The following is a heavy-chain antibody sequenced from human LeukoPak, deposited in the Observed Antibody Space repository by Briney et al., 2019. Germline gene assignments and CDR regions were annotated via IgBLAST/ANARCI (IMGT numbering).Heavy chain of an antibody. V-gene: IGHV4-39*01. D-gene: IGHD1-26*01. Sequence: SETLSLTCAVYGGSFSSYYWGWIRQPPGKGLEWIGSIYYSGSTYYNPSLKSRVTISVDTSKNQFSLKLSSVTAADTAVYYCARLMMGGSGIVGARRYYFDYWGQGTLVTVSS. CDR1: GGSFSSYY. CDR3: ARLMMGGSGIVGARRYYFDY. CDR2: IYYSGST. J-gene: IGHJ4*02.